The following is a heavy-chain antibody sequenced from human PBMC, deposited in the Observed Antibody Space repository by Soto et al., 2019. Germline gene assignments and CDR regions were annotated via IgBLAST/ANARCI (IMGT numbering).Heavy chain of an antibody. J-gene: IGHJ4*02. D-gene: IGHD2-15*01. V-gene: IGHV3-74*02. CDR3: ARRGSGVTRGLHY. CDR2: INTDGSST. CDR1: GFTVSNNY. Sequence: EVQLVNSGGGLVQPGGSLRLSCAASGFTVSNNYMSWVRQAPGKGLEWVSRINTDGSSTSYVDSVQGRFTISRDNGKNTLFLQMNSLRGEDTAVYYCARRGSGVTRGLHYWGQGTLVTVSS.